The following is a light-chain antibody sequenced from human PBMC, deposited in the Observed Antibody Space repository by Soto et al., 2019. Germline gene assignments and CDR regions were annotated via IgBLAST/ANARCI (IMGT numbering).Light chain of an antibody. V-gene: IGKV3-20*01. CDR2: GAS. J-gene: IGKJ2*01. CDR1: QSVSSSY. CDR3: QQYGSSPEYT. Sequence: EIVLTQSPGTLSLSPGERATLSCRASQSVSSSYLAWYQQKPGQAPRLLIYGASSRATGIPDRFSGSGSGTDFTLTISRLEPEDFAVYYCQQYGSSPEYTFGQRTKVDIK.